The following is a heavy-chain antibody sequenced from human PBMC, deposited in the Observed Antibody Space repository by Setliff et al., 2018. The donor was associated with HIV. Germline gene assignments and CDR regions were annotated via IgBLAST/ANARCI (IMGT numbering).Heavy chain of an antibody. CDR3: ARGGSAVAGPAEYFQH. CDR1: GTSINSHY. J-gene: IGHJ1*01. Sequence: SETLSLTCTVSGTSINSHYWSWIRQPAGKGLEWIGRIYTSGSTNYNPSLKSRVTISGDTSKNQFSLKLSSVTSADTAVYYCARGGSAVAGPAEYFQHWGQGTLVTVS. CDR2: IYTSGST. D-gene: IGHD6-19*01. V-gene: IGHV4-4*07.